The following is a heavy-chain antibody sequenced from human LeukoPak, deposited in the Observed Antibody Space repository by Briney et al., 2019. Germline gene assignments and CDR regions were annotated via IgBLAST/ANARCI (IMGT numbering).Heavy chain of an antibody. D-gene: IGHD5-24*01. Sequence: SEALSLTCTVSGYSISSGYYWGWIRQPPGKGLEWIGNIYHSGSTNYNPSLKSRVTMSVDTSKNQFSLKLSSVTAADTAVYYCARDQSRDGYDDWGQGTLVTVSS. V-gene: IGHV4-38-2*02. CDR3: ARDQSRDGYDD. CDR2: IYHSGST. CDR1: GYSISSGYY. J-gene: IGHJ4*02.